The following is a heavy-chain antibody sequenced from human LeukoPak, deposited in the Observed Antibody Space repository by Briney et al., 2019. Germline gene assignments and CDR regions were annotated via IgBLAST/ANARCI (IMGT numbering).Heavy chain of an antibody. D-gene: IGHD6-25*01. CDR3: ARITGIEAAGDY. CDR2: IKHDGSEK. CDR1: GFTFSMYW. V-gene: IGHV3-7*04. J-gene: IGHJ4*02. Sequence: PGGSLRLSCAASGFTFSMYWMSWVRQAPGKGLEWVANIKHDGSEKFCVDSVKGRFIISRDNAKNSLFLQLNSLRDEDTAVYYCARITGIEAAGDYWGQGTLVTVSS.